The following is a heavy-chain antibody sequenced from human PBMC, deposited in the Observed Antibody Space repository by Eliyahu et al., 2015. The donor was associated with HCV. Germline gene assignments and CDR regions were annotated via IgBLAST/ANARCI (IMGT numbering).Heavy chain of an antibody. CDR3: ARGGSYSWDEIFDY. CDR2: INQDGXEK. D-gene: IGHD1-26*01. J-gene: IGHJ4*02. V-gene: IGHV3-7*01. CDR1: GFXFSXYG. Sequence: EVQLVESGGGLVQPGGSLXLSXAASGFXFSXYGMXWVRQAPGKGVEWVANINQDGXEKXYVDSVKGRFTISRDNAKNSLYLQMNSLRAEDTAMYYCARGGSYSWDEIFDYWGQGTLVTVSS.